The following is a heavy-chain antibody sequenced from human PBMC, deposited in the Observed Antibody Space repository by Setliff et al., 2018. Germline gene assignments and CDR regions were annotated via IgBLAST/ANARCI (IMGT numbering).Heavy chain of an antibody. CDR3: ARTTGYRLEGDFDY. V-gene: IGHV3-11*01. CDR2: IHDSGNPT. J-gene: IGHJ4*02. D-gene: IGHD3-16*01. Sequence: PGGSLRLSCGTSGFTFDVSGMSWIRQAPGKGLEWISYIHDSGNPTYYADSVKGRFTVSRDNAKNSLYLQMTSLRAEDTAIYYCARTTGYRLEGDFDYWGQGTLVTVSS. CDR1: GFTFDVSG.